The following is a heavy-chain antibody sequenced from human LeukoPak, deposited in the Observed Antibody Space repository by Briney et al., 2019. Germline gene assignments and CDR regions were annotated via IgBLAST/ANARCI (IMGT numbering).Heavy chain of an antibody. V-gene: IGHV3-7*03. Sequence: GGSLRLSCAVSGFTFSGFWISWSRQAPGKGLEWVASINSDGSEGYYADVVKGRFTISRDNAKNSLYLQINSLRAEDTAVYYCARSSYSSSSSVCGQGTMVTVSS. D-gene: IGHD6-6*01. J-gene: IGHJ3*01. CDR3: ARSSYSSSSSV. CDR1: GFTFSGFW. CDR2: INSDGSEG.